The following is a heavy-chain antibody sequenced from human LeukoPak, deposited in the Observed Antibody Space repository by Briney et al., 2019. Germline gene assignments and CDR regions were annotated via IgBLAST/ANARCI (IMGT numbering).Heavy chain of an antibody. CDR1: GFTFSSYA. CDR3: AKDLTVTTRGDALDI. J-gene: IGHJ3*02. V-gene: IGHV3-23*01. Sequence: RGGSLRLFCAASGFTFSSYAMSWVRQAPGKGLEWVSSLSGSGDNTYYADSVKGRFTISRDNSKNTLYLQMNSLRVEDTAVYYCAKDLTVTTRGDALDIWGQGTMVTVSS. CDR2: LSGSGDNT. D-gene: IGHD4-17*01.